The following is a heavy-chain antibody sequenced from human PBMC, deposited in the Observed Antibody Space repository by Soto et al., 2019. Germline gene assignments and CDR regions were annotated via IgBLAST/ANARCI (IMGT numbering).Heavy chain of an antibody. Sequence: QVHLVQSGAEVRKPGASVKVSCKASGYTFTSYAMHWVRQAPGQRLEWMGCINAGNGNTKYSQKFQVRVTITRDTSESTAYMEVSSLRSEDTAVYYCARGLNGYLHYFDYWGQGTLVTVSS. J-gene: IGHJ4*02. CDR2: INAGNGNT. V-gene: IGHV1-3*01. D-gene: IGHD5-18*01. CDR1: GYTFTSYA. CDR3: ARGLNGYLHYFDY.